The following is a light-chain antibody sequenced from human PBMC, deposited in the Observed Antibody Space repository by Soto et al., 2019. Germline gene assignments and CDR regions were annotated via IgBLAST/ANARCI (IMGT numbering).Light chain of an antibody. CDR1: QSISIW. V-gene: IGKV1-5*03. J-gene: IGKJ1*01. CDR3: QHYNDYSWT. Sequence: DIHMTQSPSTLSASVGDRVTITCRASQSISIWLAWYQQKPGRAPNLLIYGTSSLESGVPSRFSGSGSGTGFTPTISSLQPDDFATYYCQHYNDYSWTFGQGTKVEIK. CDR2: GTS.